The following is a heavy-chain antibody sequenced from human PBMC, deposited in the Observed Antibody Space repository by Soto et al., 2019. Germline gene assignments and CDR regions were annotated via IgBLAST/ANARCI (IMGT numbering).Heavy chain of an antibody. CDR3: ARAERHSTSWYAMDV. V-gene: IGHV1-18*01. Sequence: QAQLVQSGAEVKKPGASVKVSCKASGYIFSTYGITWVRQAPGQGLEWMGWISGYNGNTDGGKKLQGRGSMTIETSTSTAYMELRSLRADDTAVYYCARAERHSTSWYAMDVWGQGTTVIVSS. D-gene: IGHD2-2*01. J-gene: IGHJ6*02. CDR2: ISGYNGNT. CDR1: GYIFSTYG.